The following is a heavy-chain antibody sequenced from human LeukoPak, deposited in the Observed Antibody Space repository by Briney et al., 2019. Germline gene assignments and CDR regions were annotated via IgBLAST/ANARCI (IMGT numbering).Heavy chain of an antibody. CDR1: GGTFSSYA. J-gene: IGHJ4*02. Sequence: GASVKVSCKASGGTFSSYAISWVRQAPGQGLEWMGRIIPIFGTANYAQKFQGRVTITTDESTSTAYMELSSLRSEDTAVYYCAGTVQLDRRNGVFDYWGQGTLVTASS. D-gene: IGHD1-1*01. V-gene: IGHV1-69*05. CDR2: IIPIFGTA. CDR3: AGTVQLDRRNGVFDY.